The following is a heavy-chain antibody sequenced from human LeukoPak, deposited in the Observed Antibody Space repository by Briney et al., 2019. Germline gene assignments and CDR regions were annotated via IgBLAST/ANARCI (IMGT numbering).Heavy chain of an antibody. Sequence: SETLSLTCIVSGGSISSYYWSWIRQPAGKGLECIGRIYTSGSTSYNPSLKSRLTMSVDRSKNQFSLKLRSMTAADTAVYYCARDLTGFGDSYYSGMDVCGQGTTVTVSS. D-gene: IGHD3-10*01. V-gene: IGHV4-4*07. CDR1: GGSISSYY. CDR3: ARDLTGFGDSYYSGMDV. J-gene: IGHJ6*02. CDR2: IYTSGST.